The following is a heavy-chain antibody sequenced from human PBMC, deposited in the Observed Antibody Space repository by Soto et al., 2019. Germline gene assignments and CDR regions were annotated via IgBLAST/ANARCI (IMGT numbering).Heavy chain of an antibody. J-gene: IGHJ4*02. D-gene: IGHD6-13*01. CDR1: GYTFSNFW. V-gene: IGHV5-51*01. CDR2: IYPGDHET. CDR3: ARSPRSSPYFDY. Sequence: ASVKVSFKASGYTFSNFWIGWLRQLPGKGLEWMGIIYPGDHETRYSPSFHGKVTISADKSINTAYLQWNSLEASDTAFYFCARSPRSSPYFDYWGQGALVTVSS.